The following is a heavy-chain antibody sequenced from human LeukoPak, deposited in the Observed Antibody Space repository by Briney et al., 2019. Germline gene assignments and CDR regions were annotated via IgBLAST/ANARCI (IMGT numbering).Heavy chain of an antibody. CDR1: GGSFSGYY. V-gene: IGHV4-34*01. J-gene: IGHJ5*02. CDR3: ARGSWYDPNWFDP. Sequence: SETLSLTCAVYGGSFSGYYWSWIRQPPGKGLEWIGEINHSGSTNYNPSLKSRVTISVDTSKNQFSLKLSSVTAADTTVYYCARGSWYDPNWFDPWGQGTLVTVSS. D-gene: IGHD6-13*01. CDR2: INHSGST.